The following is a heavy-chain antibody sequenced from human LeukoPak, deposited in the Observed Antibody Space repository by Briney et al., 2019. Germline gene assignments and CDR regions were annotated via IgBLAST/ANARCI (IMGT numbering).Heavy chain of an antibody. CDR1: GFTFSSYA. Sequence: PGGSLRLSCAASGFTFSSYAMSWVRQAPGKGLEWVSAISGSGGSTYYADSVKGRFTISRDNSTNTLYLQMKSLRAEDTAVYYCAKDREWELLAYWGQGTLVTVSS. V-gene: IGHV3-23*01. CDR2: ISGSGGST. J-gene: IGHJ4*02. D-gene: IGHD1-26*01. CDR3: AKDREWELLAY.